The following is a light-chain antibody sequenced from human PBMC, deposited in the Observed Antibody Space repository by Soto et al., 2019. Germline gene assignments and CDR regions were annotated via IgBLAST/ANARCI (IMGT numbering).Light chain of an antibody. J-gene: IGKJ1*01. CDR2: GAS. CDR1: QSISGNY. Sequence: EIVLTQSPGTLSLSPGERATLSCRGSQSISGNYLAWYQQEPGQAPRLLIYGASNRATGIPERFSGSGSGTDFTLTISSLEPEDFAVYYCQQRSNWPPTFGQGTKVDI. CDR3: QQRSNWPPT. V-gene: IGKV3D-20*02.